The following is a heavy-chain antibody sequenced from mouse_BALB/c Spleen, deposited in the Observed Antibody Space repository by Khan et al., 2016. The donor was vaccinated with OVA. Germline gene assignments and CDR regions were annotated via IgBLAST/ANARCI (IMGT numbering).Heavy chain of an antibody. D-gene: IGHD1-1*01. CDR3: ARIAYYYNSEGFAY. Sequence: EVELVESGGDLVKPGGSLKLSCAASGFTFSTYGMSWVRQTPDKRLEWVATVSTGGGYTYYPDSVKGRFTIPRDTAKNTLYLQMSSLKSEDTAMFYCARIAYYYNSEGFAYWGQGTLVTVSA. J-gene: IGHJ3*01. CDR2: VSTGGGYT. CDR1: GFTFSTYG. V-gene: IGHV5-6*01.